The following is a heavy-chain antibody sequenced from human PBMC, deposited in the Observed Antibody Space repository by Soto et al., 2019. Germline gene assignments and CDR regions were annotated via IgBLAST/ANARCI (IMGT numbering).Heavy chain of an antibody. CDR3: ARGGGGYVNDY. CDR2: ISYDRSNK. Sequence: GGALRLSCAASGFTFSSYAMHWVRQAPGKGLEGVAVISYDRSNKYYAESVKGRFTISRDNSKNTLYLQMNSLRAEDTAVYYCARGGGGYVNDYWGQGTLVTVSS. J-gene: IGHJ4*02. D-gene: IGHD5-12*01. V-gene: IGHV3-30-3*01. CDR1: GFTFSSYA.